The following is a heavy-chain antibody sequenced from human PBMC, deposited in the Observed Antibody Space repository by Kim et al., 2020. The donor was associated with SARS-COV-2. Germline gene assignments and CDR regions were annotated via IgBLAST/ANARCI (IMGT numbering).Heavy chain of an antibody. Sequence: YRPSFRGQVTISADKSIDTAYLQFSSLKASDTATYFCARRLGRKGYFDSWGQGTLVIVSS. J-gene: IGHJ4*02. CDR3: ARRLGRKGYFDS. D-gene: IGHD3-9*01. V-gene: IGHV5-51*01.